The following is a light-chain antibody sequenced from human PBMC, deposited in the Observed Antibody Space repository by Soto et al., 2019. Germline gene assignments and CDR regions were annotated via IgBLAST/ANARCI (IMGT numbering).Light chain of an antibody. Sequence: EILLTQSPDTLSLSPGERATLSCRASQSVSSYLAWYQQKPGKAPRLLIYDASNRATGIPSRFSGSGSGTDFTLTISSLEPEDFAVYYCQQRSNWPITFGQGTRLEIK. V-gene: IGKV3-11*01. CDR1: QSVSSY. CDR2: DAS. CDR3: QQRSNWPIT. J-gene: IGKJ5*01.